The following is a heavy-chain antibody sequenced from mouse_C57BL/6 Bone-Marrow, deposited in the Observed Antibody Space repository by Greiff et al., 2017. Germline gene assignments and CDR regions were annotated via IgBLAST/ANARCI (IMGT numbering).Heavy chain of an antibody. CDR2: ISDGGSYT. V-gene: IGHV5-4*01. CDR3: AGETTVIATRGLYWYFDV. J-gene: IGHJ1*03. Sequence: EVQVVESGGGLVKPGGSLKLSCAASGFTFSSYAMSWVRQTPEKRLEWVATISDGGSYTYYPDNVKGRFTISRDNAKNNLYLQMSHLKSEDTAMYYGAGETTVIATRGLYWYFDVWGTGTTVTFSS. CDR1: GFTFSSYA. D-gene: IGHD1-1*01.